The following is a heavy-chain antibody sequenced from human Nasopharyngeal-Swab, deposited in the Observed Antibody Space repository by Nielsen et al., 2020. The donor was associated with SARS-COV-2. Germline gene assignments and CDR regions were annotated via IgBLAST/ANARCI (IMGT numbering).Heavy chain of an antibody. V-gene: IGHV4-59*08. CDR3: ARQPYGGHFDY. J-gene: IGHJ4*02. CDR1: GGSISSYY. CDR2: IYYSGST. D-gene: IGHD4/OR15-4a*01. Sequence: SETLSLTCTVSGGSISSYYWSRIRQPSGKGLEWIGYIYYSGSTNYNPSLKSRVTISVDTSKNQFSLKLSSVTAADTAVYYCARQPYGGHFDYWGQGTLVTVSS.